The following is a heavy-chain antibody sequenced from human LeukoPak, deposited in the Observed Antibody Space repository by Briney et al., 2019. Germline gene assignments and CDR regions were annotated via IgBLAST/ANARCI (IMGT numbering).Heavy chain of an antibody. Sequence: ASVKVSCKASGYTFTSYAMNWVRQAPGQGLEWMGWINTNTGNPTYAQGFTGRFVFSLDTSASTAYLQISSLKAEDTAVYYCARGGYCSSTSCRRDDYWGQGTLATVSS. D-gene: IGHD2-2*01. V-gene: IGHV7-4-1*02. J-gene: IGHJ4*02. CDR2: INTNTGNP. CDR1: GYTFTSYA. CDR3: ARGGYCSSTSCRRDDY.